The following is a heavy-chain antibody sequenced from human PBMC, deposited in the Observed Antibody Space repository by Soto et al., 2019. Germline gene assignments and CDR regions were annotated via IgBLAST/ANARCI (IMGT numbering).Heavy chain of an antibody. CDR3: ARESVDSSGSYYHYYGMDV. J-gene: IGHJ6*02. CDR1: GYTFTSYY. D-gene: IGHD6-19*01. V-gene: IGHV1-46*01. Sequence: ASVKVSCKASGYTFTSYYMHWVRQAPGQGLEWMGIINPSGGSTSYAQKFQGRVTMTRDTSTSTVYMELSSLRSEDTAVYYCARESVDSSGSYYHYYGMDVWGQGTTLTVSS. CDR2: INPSGGST.